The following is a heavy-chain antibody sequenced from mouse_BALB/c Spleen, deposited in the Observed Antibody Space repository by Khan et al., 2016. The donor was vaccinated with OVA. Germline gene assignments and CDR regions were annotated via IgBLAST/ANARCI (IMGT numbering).Heavy chain of an antibody. V-gene: IGHV3-2*02. CDR2: INYSGNT. J-gene: IGHJ3*02. CDR1: GYSITSEYA. Sequence: EVQLQESGPGLVKPSQSLSLTCTVTGYSITSEYAWNWIRQFPGNKLEWMGYINYSGNTRFNPSLKSRTSITRDTSKNQFFLQLNSVTTEDTATYYCARKDYYDYDPFPEWGQGTLVTVSA. D-gene: IGHD2-4*01. CDR3: ARKDYYDYDPFPE.